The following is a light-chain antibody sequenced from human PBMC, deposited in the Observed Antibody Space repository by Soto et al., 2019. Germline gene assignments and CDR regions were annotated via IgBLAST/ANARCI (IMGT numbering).Light chain of an antibody. Sequence: QSVLTQPPSVSAAPGQKVTLSCSGSTSNIGDNYVSWYQQLPGTAPKLLVYDNNKRNSGIPDRFSGSKSGTSATLGITGLQIGDEAEYYCGTWDNSLSTGVFGTGTKLTVL. V-gene: IGLV1-51*01. J-gene: IGLJ1*01. CDR2: DNN. CDR1: TSNIGDNY. CDR3: GTWDNSLSTGV.